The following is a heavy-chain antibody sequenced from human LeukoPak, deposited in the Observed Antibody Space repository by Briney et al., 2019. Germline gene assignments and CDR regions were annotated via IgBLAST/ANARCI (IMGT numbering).Heavy chain of an antibody. V-gene: IGHV1-46*03. J-gene: IGHJ4*02. CDR3: TRDSYSGYDRSLGY. D-gene: IGHD5-12*01. CDR2: INPSGGST. CDR1: GYTFTIYY. Sequence: ASVKVSCKAFGYTFTIYYIHWVRQAPGQGLEWMGIINPSGGSTSYAQKFQGRVTMTRDTSTSTVYMELSSLRSEDTAMYYCTRDSYSGYDRSLGYWGQGTLVTVSS.